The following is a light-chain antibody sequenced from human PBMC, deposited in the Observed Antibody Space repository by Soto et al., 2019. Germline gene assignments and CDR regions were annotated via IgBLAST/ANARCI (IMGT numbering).Light chain of an antibody. CDR3: XQYXSYSPT. CDR1: QSISSW. CDR2: DAS. V-gene: IGKV1-5*01. Sequence: DIQMTQSPSTLSASVGDRVTITCRASQSISSWLAWYRQKPGKAPKLLIYDASSLESGVPSRFSGSGSGTEFTLTISXLQPDXFXXXYCXQYXSYSPTFXXXXXV. J-gene: IGKJ1*01.